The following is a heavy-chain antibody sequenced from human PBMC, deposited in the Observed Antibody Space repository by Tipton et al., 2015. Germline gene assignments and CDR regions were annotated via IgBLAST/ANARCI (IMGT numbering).Heavy chain of an antibody. CDR2: MHYTGST. V-gene: IGHV4-59*01. D-gene: IGHD6-13*01. CDR1: GGSSSGYY. CDR3: ARVRSSSAWYLSDFDC. J-gene: IGHJ4*02. Sequence: TLSLTCTVSGGSSSGYYWNWIRQTPGKGLEWIGYMHYTGSTNYNPSLKSRVTISIDTSKNQFSLNLSSATAADTAVYYCARVRSSSAWYLSDFDCWGQGTLVAVSS.